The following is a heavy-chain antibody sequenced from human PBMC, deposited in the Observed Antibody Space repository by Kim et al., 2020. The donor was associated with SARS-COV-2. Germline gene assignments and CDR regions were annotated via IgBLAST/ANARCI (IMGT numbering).Heavy chain of an antibody. V-gene: IGHV4-31*02. Sequence: YNPSLKSRVTISVDTSKNQFSLKLSSVTAADTAVYYCARDIPSQDAFDIWGQGTMVTVSS. D-gene: IGHD2-21*01. J-gene: IGHJ3*02. CDR3: ARDIPSQDAFDI.